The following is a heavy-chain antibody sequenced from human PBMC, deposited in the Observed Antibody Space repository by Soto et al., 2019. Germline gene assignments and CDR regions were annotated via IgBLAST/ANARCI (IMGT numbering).Heavy chain of an antibody. V-gene: IGHV4-59*01. CDR2: IYYTGST. D-gene: IGHD1-1*01. J-gene: IGHJ4*02. CDR3: ARDQGHAYNRAGLDD. CDR1: GDSSTLDY. Sequence: ALSLTCSVAGDSSTLDYWTWIGSPTGRGLEWIGYIYYTGSTSYNPSLRSRVTISVDRSKNQFSLKLGSVTAADTALYDWARDQGHAYNRAGLDDCGQGIVVTIS.